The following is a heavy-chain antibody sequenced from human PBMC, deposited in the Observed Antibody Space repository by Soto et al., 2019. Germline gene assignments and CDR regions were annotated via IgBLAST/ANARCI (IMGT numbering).Heavy chain of an antibody. CDR1: GYSISSGYY. D-gene: IGHD1-1*01. V-gene: IGHV4-38-2*01. Sequence: SETLSLTCAVSGYSISSGYYLGWILQPPGKGLEWIGSIYHSGSTYYNPSLKSRVTISVDTSKNQFSLKLSSVTAADTAVYCCARNQLESDWFDPWGQGTLVTFSS. CDR3: ARNQLESDWFDP. CDR2: IYHSGST. J-gene: IGHJ5*02.